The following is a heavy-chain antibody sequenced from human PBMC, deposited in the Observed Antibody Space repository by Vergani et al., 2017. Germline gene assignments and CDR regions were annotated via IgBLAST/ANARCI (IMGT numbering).Heavy chain of an antibody. CDR2: ISGYNGNT. V-gene: IGHV1-18*01. CDR1: GYTFTTYG. Sequence: QVQLVQSGAEVKKPGASVKVSCTASGYTFTTYGISWVRQAPGQGLEWMGWISGYNGNTNYAQKLQGRVTMTTDTSTSTAYMELRSLRSDDTAVYYCARTDPYNYYYGMDVWGQGTTVTVSS. J-gene: IGHJ6*02. CDR3: ARTDPYNYYYGMDV.